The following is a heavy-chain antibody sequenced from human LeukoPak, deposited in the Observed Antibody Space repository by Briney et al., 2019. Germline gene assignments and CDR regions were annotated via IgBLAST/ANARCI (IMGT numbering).Heavy chain of an antibody. V-gene: IGHV4-59*01. D-gene: IGHD5-18*01. CDR3: ARLLGGTAMATYYYYYYYMDV. CDR1: GGCISSYY. CDR2: IYYSGST. Sequence: PSETLSLTCTVSGGCISSYYWSWIRQPPGKGLEWIGYIYYSGSTNYNPSLKSRVTISVDTSKNQFSLKLSSVTAADTAVYYCARLLGGTAMATYYYYYYYMDVWGKGTTVTVSS. J-gene: IGHJ6*03.